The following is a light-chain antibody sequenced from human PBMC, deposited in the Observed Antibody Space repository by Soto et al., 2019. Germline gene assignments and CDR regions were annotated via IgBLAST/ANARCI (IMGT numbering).Light chain of an antibody. Sequence: EIVLTQSPATLSLSPGERATLSCRASPSVSSYLAWYQQKPVQAPRLLIYDASNTATGIPARFSGSGSGTDFTLTISSLEPEDFAVYSCQQRSNWLLTFGGGNKVEIK. J-gene: IGKJ4*01. CDR2: DAS. V-gene: IGKV3-11*01. CDR3: QQRSNWLLT. CDR1: PSVSSY.